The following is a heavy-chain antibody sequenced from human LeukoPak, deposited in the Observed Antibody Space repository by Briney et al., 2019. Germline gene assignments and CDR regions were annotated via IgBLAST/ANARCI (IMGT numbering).Heavy chain of an antibody. J-gene: IGHJ6*02. CDR3: ARDIRDGYIDYYYYGMDV. D-gene: IGHD5-24*01. V-gene: IGHV3-30*04. Sequence: GGSLRLSCAASGFTFSSYAMHWVRQAPGKGLEWVAVISYDGSNKYYADSVKGRFTIPRDNSKNTLYLQMNSLRAEDTAVYYCARDIRDGYIDYYYYGMDVWGQGTTVTVSS. CDR1: GFTFSSYA. CDR2: ISYDGSNK.